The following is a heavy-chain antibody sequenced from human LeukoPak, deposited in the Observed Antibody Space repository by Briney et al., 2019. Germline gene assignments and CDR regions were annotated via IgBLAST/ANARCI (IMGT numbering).Heavy chain of an antibody. Sequence: QPGGSLRLSCGTSGFTFSSYWMSWVRQAPGKGLEWVANIDQDGSQKYYLDSVKGRFTISRDNTKSSLYLQMNSLRAEDTAVYYCARNAFDIWGQGTVLTVSS. CDR3: ARNAFDI. J-gene: IGHJ3*02. V-gene: IGHV3-7*01. CDR1: GFTFSSYW. CDR2: IDQDGSQK.